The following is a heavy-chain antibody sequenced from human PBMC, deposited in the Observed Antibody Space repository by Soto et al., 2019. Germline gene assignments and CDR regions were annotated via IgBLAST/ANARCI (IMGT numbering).Heavy chain of an antibody. CDR1: GYSFTTYW. Sequence: PGESLKISCKVSGYSFTTYWIGWVRQMPGKGLEWMGRIDPSDSYTNYSPSFQGHVTISADKSISTAYLQWSSLKASDTAMYYCARHSFKGLVGYTNSAFDIWGQGTMVTVSS. CDR3: ARHSFKGLVGYTNSAFDI. CDR2: IDPSDSYT. D-gene: IGHD2-8*02. V-gene: IGHV5-10-1*01. J-gene: IGHJ3*02.